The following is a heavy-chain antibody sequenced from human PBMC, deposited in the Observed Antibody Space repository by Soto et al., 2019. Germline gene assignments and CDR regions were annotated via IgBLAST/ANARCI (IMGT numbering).Heavy chain of an antibody. Sequence: PGGSLRLSCSGSGFNLSDYYMNWIRQTPVRGLEWVSSILSLESHKYYAASVMGRFSISRDNAQKSLFMQMNNLRAEDTGIYFCATGLKDASNRPSFDSWGPGTPVTVSS. D-gene: IGHD3-16*01. V-gene: IGHV3-11*01. CDR3: ATGLKDASNRPSFDS. J-gene: IGHJ4*02. CDR1: GFNLSDYY. CDR2: ILSLESHK.